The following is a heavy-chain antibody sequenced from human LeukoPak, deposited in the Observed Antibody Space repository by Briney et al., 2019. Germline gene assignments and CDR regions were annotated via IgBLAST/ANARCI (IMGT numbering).Heavy chain of an antibody. CDR1: GFTFSSYA. Sequence: GGSLRLSCAASGFTFSSYAMSWVRQASGKGLEWVSAISGSGGSTYYADSVKGRFTISRDNSKDTLYLQMNGLRAEDTAVYFCAKQSAGSAAWYSLHYDFWGQGTLVTVSS. D-gene: IGHD6-13*01. V-gene: IGHV3-23*01. CDR3: AKQSAGSAAWYSLHYDF. J-gene: IGHJ4*02. CDR2: ISGSGGST.